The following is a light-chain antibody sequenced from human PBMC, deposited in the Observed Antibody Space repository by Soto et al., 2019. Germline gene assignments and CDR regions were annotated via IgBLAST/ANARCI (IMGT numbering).Light chain of an antibody. V-gene: IGKV1-5*03. CDR2: KAS. J-gene: IGKJ1*01. CDR3: QQYNYYRT. Sequence: DIQMTQSPSSLSASVGDRVTITCRASQSINSWLAWYQQKPGKAPKSLIYKASSLESGVPSRFSGSGSGTEFTLTSSSLQPDDFATYYCQQYNYYRTFGQGTKVDIK. CDR1: QSINSW.